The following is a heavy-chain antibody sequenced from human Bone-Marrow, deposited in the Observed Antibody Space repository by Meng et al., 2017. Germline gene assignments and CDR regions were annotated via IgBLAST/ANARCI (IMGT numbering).Heavy chain of an antibody. V-gene: IGHV1-8*01. D-gene: IGHD2-15*01. CDR2: MNPNSGST. Sequence: ASVKVSCKASGYTFTSYDINWVRQATGQGLEWMGWMNPNSGSTGYAQKFQGRVTMTRNTSISTAYMELSSLRSEDTAVYYCARRFGSGPFLGFDYWGQGTLVTVSS. CDR3: ARRFGSGPFLGFDY. CDR1: GYTFTSYD. J-gene: IGHJ4*02.